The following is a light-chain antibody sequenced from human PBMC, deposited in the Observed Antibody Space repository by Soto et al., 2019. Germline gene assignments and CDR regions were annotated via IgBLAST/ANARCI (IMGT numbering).Light chain of an antibody. V-gene: IGLV1-47*02. CDR3: AAWDDSPSGVV. Sequence: QSVLTQPPSASGTPGQRVTISCSGRSSNIGINPVNWYQHFPGTAPKVLMYSNNQRPSGVPDRFSGSKSGTSASLAISGLRSEDEANYYCAAWDDSPSGVVFGGGTKVTVL. CDR1: SSNIGINP. CDR2: SNN. J-gene: IGLJ2*01.